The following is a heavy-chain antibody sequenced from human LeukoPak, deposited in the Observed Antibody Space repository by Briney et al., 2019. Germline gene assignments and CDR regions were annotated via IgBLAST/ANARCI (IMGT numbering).Heavy chain of an antibody. CDR1: GGSISTYS. V-gene: IGHV4-59*01. CDR2: IKNNGGN. CDR3: AGDAGGTWFDP. Sequence: SETLSLTCTVSGGSISTYSWNWIRQSPGQGLEWIGYIKNNGGNYNNPSLMGRVTISLDTSKNQFSLKLTSVTAADTAVYYCAGDAGGTWFDPWGQGTLVTVSS. J-gene: IGHJ5*02.